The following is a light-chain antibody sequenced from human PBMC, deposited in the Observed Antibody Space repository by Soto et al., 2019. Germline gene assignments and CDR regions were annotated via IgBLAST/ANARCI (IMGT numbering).Light chain of an antibody. CDR3: SSYAGSNNLV. J-gene: IGLJ3*02. CDR2: EVS. Sequence: QSAPTQPPSASGSPGQSVTISCTGTSSDVGGYNYVSWYQQHPGKAPKLMIYEVSERPSGVPDRFSGSKSGNTASLTVSGLQAEDEADYYCSSYAGSNNLVFGGGTQLTVL. CDR1: SSDVGGYNY. V-gene: IGLV2-8*01.